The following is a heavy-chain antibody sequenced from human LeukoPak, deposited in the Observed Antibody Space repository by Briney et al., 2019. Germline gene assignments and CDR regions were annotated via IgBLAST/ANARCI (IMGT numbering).Heavy chain of an antibody. CDR2: MNPNSGNT. J-gene: IGHJ6*03. CDR3: ARGVGFVGATHYYYYYMDV. D-gene: IGHD1-26*01. Sequence: GASVKVSCKASGYTFTSYDINWVRQATGQGLEWMGWMNPNSGNTGYAQKFQGRVTMTRNTSISTAYMELSSLRSEDTAVYYCARGVGFVGATHYYYYYMDVWGKGTTVTISS. CDR1: GYTFTSYD. V-gene: IGHV1-8*01.